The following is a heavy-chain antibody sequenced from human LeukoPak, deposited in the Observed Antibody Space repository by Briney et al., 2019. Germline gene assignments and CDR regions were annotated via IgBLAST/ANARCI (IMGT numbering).Heavy chain of an antibody. J-gene: IGHJ4*02. V-gene: IGHV4-4*07. CDR2: IYTSGST. CDR1: GGSISSYY. D-gene: IGHD3-10*01. CDR3: EALWCGETYYFDY. Sequence: PSETLSLTCTVSGGSISSYYWSWIRQPAGKGLEWIGRIYTSGSTNYNPSLKSRVHIAVDPSKNQFLLKLSSVTAAAPALYYCEALWCGETYYFDYWGQETLVTVSS.